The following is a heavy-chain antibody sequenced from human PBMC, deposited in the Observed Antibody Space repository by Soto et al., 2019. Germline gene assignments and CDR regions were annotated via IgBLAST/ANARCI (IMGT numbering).Heavy chain of an antibody. CDR1: GFTFSSSA. CDR2: ISYDGSDK. V-gene: IGHV3-30-3*01. J-gene: IGHJ4*02. CDR3: AIKLNYYDSKHYFDY. Sequence: GGSLRLSCAASGFTFSSSAMHWVRQAPGKGLEWVAVISYDGSDKYYADSVKGRFTISRDNSKNTLFLQMNSLRAEDTAVYYCAIKLNYYDSKHYFDYWGQGTLVTVSS. D-gene: IGHD3-22*01.